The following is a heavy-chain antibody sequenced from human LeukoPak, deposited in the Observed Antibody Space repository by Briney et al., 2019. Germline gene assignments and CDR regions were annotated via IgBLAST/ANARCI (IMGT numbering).Heavy chain of an antibody. V-gene: IGHV4-59*08. CDR3: ARHCYYDSSGYSGWFDP. J-gene: IGHJ5*02. Sequence: PSETLSLTCTVFGGSISTYYWTWIRQPPGKGLEWIGYNHYTGSTNHNPSLKSRVTMSVDTSKNQFSLKLSSVTAADTVVYYCARHCYYDSSGYSGWFDPWGQGTLVTVSS. CDR1: GGSISTYY. CDR2: NHYTGST. D-gene: IGHD3-22*01.